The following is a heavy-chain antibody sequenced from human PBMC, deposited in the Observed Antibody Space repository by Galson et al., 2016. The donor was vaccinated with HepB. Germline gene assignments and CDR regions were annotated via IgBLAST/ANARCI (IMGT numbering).Heavy chain of an antibody. D-gene: IGHD1-7*01. CDR1: GFIFSSYG. V-gene: IGHV3-33*01. Sequence: SLRLSCAASGFIFSSYGMHWVRQAPGKGLEWVAVIWYDGSNKYYADSVKGRFTISRDNSKNTLYLQMNSLRAEDTAVYYCARDWLELRHYYYMDVWGQGTLVTVSS. J-gene: IGHJ6*03. CDR3: ARDWLELRHYYYMDV. CDR2: IWYDGSNK.